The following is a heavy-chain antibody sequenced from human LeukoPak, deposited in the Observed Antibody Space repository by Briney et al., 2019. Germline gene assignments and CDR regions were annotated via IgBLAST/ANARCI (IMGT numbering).Heavy chain of an antibody. Sequence: SETLSLTCAVYGGSFSGYYWSWIRQPPGKGLEWIGEINHSGSTNYNPSLKSRVTISVDTSKNQFSLKRSSVTAADTAVYYCARGLYDYVWGSYRPNWFDPWGQGTLVTVSS. CDR1: GGSFSGYY. CDR3: ARGLYDYVWGSYRPNWFDP. D-gene: IGHD3-16*02. CDR2: INHSGST. J-gene: IGHJ5*02. V-gene: IGHV4-34*01.